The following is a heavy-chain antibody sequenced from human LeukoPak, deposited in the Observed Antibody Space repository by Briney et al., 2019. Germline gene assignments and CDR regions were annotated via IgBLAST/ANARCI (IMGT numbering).Heavy chain of an antibody. CDR3: AGGQQLGSDGY. Sequence: PGGSLRLSCAASGFTFSSYAMSWVRQAPGQGLEWMGGIIPIIGTANYAQKFQGRVTITADESTSTAYMELSSLRSEDTAVYYCAGGQQLGSDGYWGQGTLVTVSS. D-gene: IGHD6-13*01. CDR1: GFTFSSYA. CDR2: IIPIIGTA. J-gene: IGHJ4*02. V-gene: IGHV1-69*01.